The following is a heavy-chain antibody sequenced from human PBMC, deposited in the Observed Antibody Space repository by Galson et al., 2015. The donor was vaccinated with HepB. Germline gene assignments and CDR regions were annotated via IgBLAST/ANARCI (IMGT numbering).Heavy chain of an antibody. CDR3: ASISDTAMVTDAVDV. D-gene: IGHD5-18*01. Sequence: SVKVSCKASGYTFTSYYMHWVRQAPGQGLEWMGIINPSGGSTSYAQKFQGRVTMTRDTSTSTVYMELSSLRSEDTAVYYCASISDTAMVTDAVDVWGQGTMVTVSS. J-gene: IGHJ3*01. CDR1: GYTFTSYY. V-gene: IGHV1-46*01. CDR2: INPSGGST.